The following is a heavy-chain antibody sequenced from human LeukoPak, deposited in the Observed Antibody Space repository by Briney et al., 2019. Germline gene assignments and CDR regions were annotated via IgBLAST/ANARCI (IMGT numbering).Heavy chain of an antibody. Sequence: SETLSLTCTVSGGSISSGSYYWSWIRQPAGKGLEWIGRIYTSGSTNYNPSLKSRVTISVDTSKNQFSLKLSSVTAADTAVYYCARSCSSTSCDTASTHFDYWGQGTLVTVSS. V-gene: IGHV4-61*02. D-gene: IGHD2-2*02. CDR3: ARSCSSTSCDTASTHFDY. CDR1: GGSISSGSYY. J-gene: IGHJ4*02. CDR2: IYTSGST.